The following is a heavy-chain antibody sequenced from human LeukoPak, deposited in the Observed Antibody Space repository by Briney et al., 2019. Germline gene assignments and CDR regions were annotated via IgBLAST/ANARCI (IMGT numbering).Heavy chain of an antibody. CDR2: ISSRGTYI. V-gene: IGHV3-21*01. CDR3: ARADSSGYDYVDY. D-gene: IGHD3-22*01. J-gene: IGHJ4*02. CDR1: GFTLSSYS. Sequence: GGSLRLSCAASGFTLSSYSMNWVRQAPGKGLEGVSSISSRGTYIYYADSMKGRFTISRDNAKNSLYLQMNSLRAEDTAVYYCARADSSGYDYVDYLGQGTLVIVSS.